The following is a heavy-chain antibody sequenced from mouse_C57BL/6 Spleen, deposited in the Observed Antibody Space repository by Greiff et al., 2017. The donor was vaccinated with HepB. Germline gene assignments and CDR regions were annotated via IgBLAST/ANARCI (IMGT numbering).Heavy chain of an antibody. J-gene: IGHJ3*01. CDR2: IDPNSGGT. CDR1: GYTFTSYW. Sequence: QVQLQQPGAELVKPGASVKLSCKASGYTFTSYWMHWVKQRPGRGLEWIGRIDPNSGGTKYNEKFKSKATLTVDKSSSTAYMQLSSLTSEDSAVYYCARSPTWTVVAYEGFAYWGQGTLVTVSA. D-gene: IGHD1-1*01. CDR3: ARSPTWTVVAYEGFAY. V-gene: IGHV1-72*01.